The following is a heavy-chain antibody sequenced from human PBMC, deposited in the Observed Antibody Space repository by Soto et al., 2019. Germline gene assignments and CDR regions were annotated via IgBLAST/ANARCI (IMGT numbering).Heavy chain of an antibody. D-gene: IGHD3-22*01. CDR2: ISYDGSNK. V-gene: IGHV3-30-3*01. CDR3: ARDPNYYDSREAGESYYFDY. CDR1: GFTFSSYA. J-gene: IGHJ4*02. Sequence: PGGSLRLSCAASGFTFSSYAMHWVRQAPGKGLEWVAVISYDGSNKYYAESVKGRFTISRDNSKKTLYLQMNSLRAEDTTVYYCARDPNYYDSREAGESYYFDYWGQGTLVTVSS.